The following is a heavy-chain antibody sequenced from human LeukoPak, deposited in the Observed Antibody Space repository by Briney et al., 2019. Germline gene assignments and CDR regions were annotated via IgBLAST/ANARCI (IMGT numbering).Heavy chain of an antibody. J-gene: IGHJ4*02. CDR3: VREGEGPLSKDFDY. CDR2: ICPHSTLP. CDR1: GFTFTDHY. D-gene: IGHD2/OR15-2a*01. V-gene: IGHV1-2*02. Sequence: EASVKVSCKSSGFTFTDHYIHWVRQGPGQGLERMGYICPHSTLPSYPQEFQGRVTLTRDASMSTAYMELTRLTSDDTAVYYCVREGEGPLSKDFDYWGQGTLVTVSS.